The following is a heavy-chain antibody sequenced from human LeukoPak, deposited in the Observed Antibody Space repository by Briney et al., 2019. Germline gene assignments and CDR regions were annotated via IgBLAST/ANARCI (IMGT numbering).Heavy chain of an antibody. CDR2: IYHSGST. D-gene: IGHD6-13*01. Sequence: SETLSLTCAVSGGPISSANWWSWVRQLPGRGLEWIGEIYHSGSTNYNPSLKSRVTISVDTSKNHFSLKVTSVTAADTAVYYCARRAEQQLGAFDYWGQGTLVTVSS. CDR1: GGPISSANW. CDR3: ARRAEQQLGAFDY. V-gene: IGHV4-4*02. J-gene: IGHJ4*02.